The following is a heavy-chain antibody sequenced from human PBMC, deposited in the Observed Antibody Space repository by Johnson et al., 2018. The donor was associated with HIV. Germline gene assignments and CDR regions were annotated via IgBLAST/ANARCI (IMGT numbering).Heavy chain of an antibody. Sequence: MQLVESGGGVVRPGGSLRLSCAASGFTFSSSWMHWVCQAPEKGLEWVADIKCDGSEKYYVDSVKGRLTISRDTSKKMLYLQMNSLRVDDTAVYYCAKTGGGAALDSWGQGTMVTVSS. D-gene: IGHD3-16*01. V-gene: IGHV3-52*01. J-gene: IGHJ3*02. CDR3: AKTGGGAALDS. CDR2: IKCDGSEK. CDR1: GFTFSSSW.